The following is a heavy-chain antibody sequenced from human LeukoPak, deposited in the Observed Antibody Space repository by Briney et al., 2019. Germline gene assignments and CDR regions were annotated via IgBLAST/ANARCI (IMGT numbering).Heavy chain of an antibody. Sequence: GGSLRLSCAASGFTFSSYWMSWVRQAPGKGLEWVASIKQDGSEKYYVDSVKGRFTISRDNAKNSLYLQMNSLRAEDTAVYYCARDDEYYDFWSGYVYWGQGTLVTVSS. V-gene: IGHV3-7*01. J-gene: IGHJ4*02. CDR1: GFTFSSYW. CDR3: ARDDEYYDFWSGYVY. D-gene: IGHD3-3*01. CDR2: IKQDGSEK.